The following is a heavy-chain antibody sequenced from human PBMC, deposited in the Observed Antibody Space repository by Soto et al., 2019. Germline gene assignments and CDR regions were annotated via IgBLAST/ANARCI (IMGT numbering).Heavy chain of an antibody. CDR2: IDVGGGRA. Sequence: EVQLLESGGGLVQPGGSLRLSCAASGFTFSSYDMSWVRQAPGKGLEWVSGIDVGGGRAYYEDSVKGRFTIYRDNSKNTLHLPLNSLRSEATAIYYCAKEDDAWTNGHFNVWGKGTVVTVSS. CDR3: AKEDDAWTNGHFNV. D-gene: IGHD3-3*01. J-gene: IGHJ3*01. CDR1: GFTFSSYD. V-gene: IGHV3-23*01.